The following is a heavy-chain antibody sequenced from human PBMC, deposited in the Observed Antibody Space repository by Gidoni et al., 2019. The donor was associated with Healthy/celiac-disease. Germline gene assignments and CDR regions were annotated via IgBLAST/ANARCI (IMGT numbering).Heavy chain of an antibody. CDR1: GFTFSSYG. Sequence: QVQLVESGGGVVQPGRSLRLSCAASGFTFSSYGLHWVRQAPGKGLEWVAVISYDGSNKYYADSVKGRFTISRDNSKNTLYLQMNSLRAEDTAVYYCAKGYKYSSGWNGYNWFDPWGQGTLVTVSS. CDR3: AKGYKYSSGWNGYNWFDP. D-gene: IGHD6-19*01. CDR2: ISYDGSNK. V-gene: IGHV3-30*18. J-gene: IGHJ5*02.